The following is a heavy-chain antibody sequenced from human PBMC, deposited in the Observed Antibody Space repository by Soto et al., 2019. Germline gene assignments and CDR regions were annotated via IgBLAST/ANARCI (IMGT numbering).Heavy chain of an antibody. V-gene: IGHV1-69*08. CDR3: ASLRNYDILTGSPRGPENFDY. CDR2: IIPILGTV. CDR1: GGTFSSYT. Sequence: QVQLVQSGTEVKKPGSSVKVSCKASGGTFSSYTISWVRQAPGQGLEWMGRIIPILGTVNYAQKFQGRITITADKSTSTAYMELSSLRSEDTAVYYCASLRNYDILTGSPRGPENFDYWGQGTLVTVSS. D-gene: IGHD3-9*01. J-gene: IGHJ4*02.